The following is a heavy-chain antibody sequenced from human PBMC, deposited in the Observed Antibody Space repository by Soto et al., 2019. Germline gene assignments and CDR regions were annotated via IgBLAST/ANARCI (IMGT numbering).Heavy chain of an antibody. D-gene: IGHD6-19*01. J-gene: IGHJ4*02. Sequence: QVQLQQWGAGLLKPSETLSLTCAVYGGSFSGYYWSWIRQPPGKGLEWIGEINHSGSTNYNPSLKSRVTISVDTSKNQFSLKLSSVTAADTAVYCCARTGCIGGCGDYWGQGTLVTVSS. CDR1: GGSFSGYY. CDR3: ARTGCIGGCGDY. V-gene: IGHV4-34*01. CDR2: INHSGST.